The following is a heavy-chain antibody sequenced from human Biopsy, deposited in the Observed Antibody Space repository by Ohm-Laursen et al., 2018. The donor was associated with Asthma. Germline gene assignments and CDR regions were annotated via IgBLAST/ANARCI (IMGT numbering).Heavy chain of an antibody. D-gene: IGHD3-10*01. Sequence: SLRLSCAAPRFAFENYAMYWVRQTPGKGPEWVALISYDGREKAYLDSVKGRFTISRDNFKRTLHLQMSSLRPEDSATYYCAKDRFDGSVTSSYYYYGIDVWGQGTTVTVSS. J-gene: IGHJ6*02. CDR3: AKDRFDGSVTSSYYYYGIDV. V-gene: IGHV3-30*18. CDR1: RFAFENYA. CDR2: ISYDGREK.